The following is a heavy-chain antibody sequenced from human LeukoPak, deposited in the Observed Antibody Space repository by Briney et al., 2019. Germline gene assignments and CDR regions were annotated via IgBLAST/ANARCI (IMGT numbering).Heavy chain of an antibody. CDR2: IYYSGST. J-gene: IGHJ4*02. CDR3: ARVVIRGYGATTDDY. CDR1: GGSISSGDYY. V-gene: IGHV4-30-4*08. Sequence: SQTLSLTCTVSGGSISSGDYYWSWIRQPPGKGLEWIGYIYYSGSTDYNPSLKSRVTISVDTSQNQFSLKLSSGTAAYTAVYDCARVVIRGYGATTDDYWGEETLVTVSS. D-gene: IGHD4/OR15-4a*01.